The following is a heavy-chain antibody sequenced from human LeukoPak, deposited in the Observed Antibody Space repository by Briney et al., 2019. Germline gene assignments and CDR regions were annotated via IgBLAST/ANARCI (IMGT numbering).Heavy chain of an antibody. CDR3: ARRPSTPEYYGSGTYWGYFDY. Sequence: SETLSLTCTVSGGSISSGDYYWGWIRQPPGKGLEWIGTIYYSGSTYYNPSLKSRVTISVDTSKNQFSLKLSSVTAADTAVYYRARRPSTPEYYGSGTYWGYFDYWGQGTLVTVSS. J-gene: IGHJ4*02. CDR1: GGSISSGDYY. D-gene: IGHD3-10*01. V-gene: IGHV4-39*01. CDR2: IYYSGST.